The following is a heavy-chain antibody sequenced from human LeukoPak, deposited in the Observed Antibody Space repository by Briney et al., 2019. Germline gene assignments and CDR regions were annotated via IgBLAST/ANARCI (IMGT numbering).Heavy chain of an antibody. J-gene: IGHJ4*02. CDR2: INHSGRV. CDR3: ARGLGPMSPSLDY. D-gene: IGHD3-22*01. Sequence: SDTLSLTCAVPGGSFSYNYWTWVRQPPGKGLEWIGDINHSGRVNYRPSLKSRVTISADTSKSQFSLKLNAVTAADTAVYYCARGLGPMSPSLDYWGQGSLVTVSS. CDR1: GGSFSYNY. V-gene: IGHV4-34*01.